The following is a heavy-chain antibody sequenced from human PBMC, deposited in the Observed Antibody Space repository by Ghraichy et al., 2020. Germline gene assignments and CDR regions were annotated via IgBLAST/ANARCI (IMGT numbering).Heavy chain of an antibody. CDR1: GFTFRTYG. V-gene: IGHV3-33*01. CDR2: VWFDGSDK. J-gene: IGHJ6*02. Sequence: GGSLRLSCTASGFTFRTYGMHWVRQAPGKGLEWVAVVWFDGSDKYYADSVKGRFTISRDNSKNMLYLQTNSLRVEDTAVYYCARDGGGYCSDNMCYSSYGMDVWGQGTTVTVSS. D-gene: IGHD2-15*01. CDR3: ARDGGGYCSDNMCYSSYGMDV.